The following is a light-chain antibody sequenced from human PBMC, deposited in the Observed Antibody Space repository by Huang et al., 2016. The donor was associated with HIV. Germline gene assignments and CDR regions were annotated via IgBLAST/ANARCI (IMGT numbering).Light chain of an antibody. CDR1: QRLVHSDGNTY. Sequence: DILMTQTPLSSPVTLGQPASISCRSSQRLVHSDGNTYLSWLHQRPGQPPRLLIYKISKRFSGVPDRFSGSGAGTDVTLKISRVEAEDVGVYYCMQSKEFPYTFGQGTKLEI. J-gene: IGKJ2*01. V-gene: IGKV2-24*01. CDR2: KIS. CDR3: MQSKEFPYT.